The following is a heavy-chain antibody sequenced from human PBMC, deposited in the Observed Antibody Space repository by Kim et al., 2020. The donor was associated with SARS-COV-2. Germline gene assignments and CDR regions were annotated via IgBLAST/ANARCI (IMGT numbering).Heavy chain of an antibody. D-gene: IGHD3-10*01. CDR1: GYTFTNYS. J-gene: IGHJ4*02. CDR2: INTDSGNT. CDR3: ARGPRYYG. Sequence: ASVKVSCRASGYTFTNYSINWVRQAPGQGLEWMGWINTDSGNTTYAQDFTGRVVFSLDTPVSTAYLQLSSLRAEDTAVYYCARGPRYYGWGLGTLVTVSS. V-gene: IGHV7-4-1*02.